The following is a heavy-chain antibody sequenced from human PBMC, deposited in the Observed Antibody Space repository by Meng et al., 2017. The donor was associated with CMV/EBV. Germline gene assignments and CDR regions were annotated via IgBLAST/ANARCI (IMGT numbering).Heavy chain of an antibody. J-gene: IGHJ4*02. CDR2: INPNSGGT. Sequence: QVQLLLSVAEVMKPGXSVKASCKASGYTFTGYYMHWVRQAPGQGLEWMGWINPNSGGTNYAQKFQGRVTMTRDTSISTAYMELSRLRSDDTAVYYCARDALTVTACPDDWGQGTLVTVSS. D-gene: IGHD4-17*01. CDR3: ARDALTVTACPDD. CDR1: GYTFTGYY. V-gene: IGHV1-2*02.